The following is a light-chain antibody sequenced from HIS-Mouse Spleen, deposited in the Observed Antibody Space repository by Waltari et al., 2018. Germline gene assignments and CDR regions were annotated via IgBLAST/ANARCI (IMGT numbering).Light chain of an antibody. CDR3: AAWDDSLNGWV. CDR1: SSNIGSNT. V-gene: IGLV1-44*01. CDR2: SNK. J-gene: IGLJ3*02. Sequence: QSVLTQPPSASGTPGQRVTISCSGSSSNIGSNTVNWYQQLPGTAPTLLIYSNKQRPSGVPGRFSGSKSGTSASLAISGLQSEDEADYYCAAWDDSLNGWVFGGGTKLTVL.